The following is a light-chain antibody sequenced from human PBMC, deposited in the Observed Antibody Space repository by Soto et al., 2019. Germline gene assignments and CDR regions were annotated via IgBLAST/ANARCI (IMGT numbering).Light chain of an antibody. J-gene: IGKJ4*01. V-gene: IGKV3-20*01. CDR2: GAS. Sequence: EIVLTQSPGTLSSSPGERATLSCRASESVSSNYLAWYQQKPGQAPRLLIYGASTRATGIPDRFSGSGSGTDFTLTIGRLEPEDFAVYYCQQYGSSPQVTFGGGTKVESK. CDR1: ESVSSNY. CDR3: QQYGSSPQVT.